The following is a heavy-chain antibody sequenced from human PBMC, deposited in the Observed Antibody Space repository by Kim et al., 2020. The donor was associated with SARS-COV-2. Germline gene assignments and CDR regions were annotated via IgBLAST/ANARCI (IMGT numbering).Heavy chain of an antibody. CDR3: ASSFLYYDILTGYFWGDYYYGMDV. D-gene: IGHD3-9*01. V-gene: IGHV4-34*01. Sequence: SETLSLTCAVYGGSFSGYYWSWIRQPPGKGLEWIGEINHSGSTNYNPSLKSRVTISVDTSKNQFSLKLSSVTAADTAVYYCASSFLYYDILTGYFWGDYYYGMDVWGQGTTVTVSS. J-gene: IGHJ6*02. CDR2: INHSGST. CDR1: GGSFSGYY.